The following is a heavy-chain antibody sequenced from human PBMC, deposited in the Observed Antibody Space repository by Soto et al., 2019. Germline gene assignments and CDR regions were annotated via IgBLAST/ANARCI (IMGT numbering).Heavy chain of an antibody. CDR3: GRFVLFSAPADYGLDV. J-gene: IGHJ6*02. D-gene: IGHD2-2*01. CDR2: INANGGST. Sequence: QPGGSLRLSCAASVFTFSNYAMHWVRQVPGKGLESVSAINANGGSTYYTESVKGRFTISRDNSRNTLYLQMGSLRAEDMAVYYCGRFVLFSAPADYGLDVWGRGTTVTVSS. V-gene: IGHV3-64*02. CDR1: VFTFSNYA.